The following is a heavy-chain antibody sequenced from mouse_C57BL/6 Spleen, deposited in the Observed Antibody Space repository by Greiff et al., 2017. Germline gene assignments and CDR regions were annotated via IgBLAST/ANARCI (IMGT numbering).Heavy chain of an antibody. CDR1: GYTFTSYW. Sequence: QVHVKQSGAELAKPGASVKLSCKASGYTFTSYWMHWVKQRPGQGLEWIGYINPSSGYTKYNQKFKDKATLTADKSSSTAYMQLSSLTYEDSAVYYCAIYDYALYYAMDYWGQGTSVTVSS. CDR3: AIYDYALYYAMDY. CDR2: INPSSGYT. J-gene: IGHJ4*01. V-gene: IGHV1-7*01. D-gene: IGHD2-4*01.